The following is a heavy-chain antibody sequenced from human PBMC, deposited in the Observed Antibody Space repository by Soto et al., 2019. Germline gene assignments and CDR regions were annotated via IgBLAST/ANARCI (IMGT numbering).Heavy chain of an antibody. J-gene: IGHJ6*02. V-gene: IGHV3-48*01. CDR3: AFGEESRYYYYGMDV. CDR1: GLTFSSYS. CDR2: ISSSSSTI. D-gene: IGHD3-10*01. Sequence: EVQLVESGGGLVQRGGSLRLSCAASGLTFSSYSMNWVRQAPGKGLEWVSYISSSSSTIYYADSVKGRFTISRDNAKNSLYLQMKRLRAEDTAGYYCAFGEESRYYYYGMDVWGQGTTVTVSS.